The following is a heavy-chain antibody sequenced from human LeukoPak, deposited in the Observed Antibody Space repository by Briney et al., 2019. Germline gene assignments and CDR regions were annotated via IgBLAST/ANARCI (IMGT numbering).Heavy chain of an antibody. Sequence: GGSLRLSCAASGFTFSSYAMSWVRQAPGKGLEWVSAISGSGGSTYYADSVKGRFTISRDNSKNTLYLQMNSLRAEDTAVYYCARGGVGFLEWLLIDYWGQGTLVTVSS. D-gene: IGHD3-3*02. CDR1: GFTFSSYA. CDR2: ISGSGGST. J-gene: IGHJ4*02. V-gene: IGHV3-23*01. CDR3: ARGGVGFLEWLLIDY.